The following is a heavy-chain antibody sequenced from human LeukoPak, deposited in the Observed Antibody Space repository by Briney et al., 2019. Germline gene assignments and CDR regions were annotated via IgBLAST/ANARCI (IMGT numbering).Heavy chain of an antibody. Sequence: GGPLRLSCAASGFTFSSYSMNWVRQAPGKGLEWVSSISSSSSYMYYADSVKGRFTISRDNAKNSLYLHMNSLRAEDTAVYYSASDSSGQNQPVDYWGQGTLVAVSS. V-gene: IGHV3-21*01. D-gene: IGHD3-22*01. CDR1: GFTFSSYS. J-gene: IGHJ4*02. CDR2: ISSSSSYM. CDR3: ASDSSGQNQPVDY.